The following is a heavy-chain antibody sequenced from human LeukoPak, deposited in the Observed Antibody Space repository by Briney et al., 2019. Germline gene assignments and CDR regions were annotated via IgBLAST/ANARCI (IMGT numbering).Heavy chain of an antibody. V-gene: IGHV4-4*07. CDR3: ARENSGSYRKFDY. Sequence: SEALSLTCTVSGGSISSYYWSWIRQPAGKGLEWIGRIYTSGSTNYNASLKSRVSMSVDTSKNQFSLKLSSVTAADTAVFYCARENSGSYRKFDYWGQGTLVTVSS. D-gene: IGHD1-26*01. CDR2: IYTSGST. J-gene: IGHJ4*02. CDR1: GGSISSYY.